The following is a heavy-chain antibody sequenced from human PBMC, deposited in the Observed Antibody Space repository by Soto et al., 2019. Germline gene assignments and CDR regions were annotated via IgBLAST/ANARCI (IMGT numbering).Heavy chain of an antibody. J-gene: IGHJ6*02. D-gene: IGHD1-26*01. CDR1: GFTFDDYA. V-gene: IGHV3-9*01. Sequence: GGSLRLSCAASGFTFDDYAMHWVRQAPGKGLEWVSGISWNSGSIGYADSVKGRFTISRDNAKNSLYLQMNSLRAEDTALYYCAKDLCSGSYYYYYYGMDVWGQGTTVTVSS. CDR3: AKDLCSGSYYYYYYGMDV. CDR2: ISWNSGSI.